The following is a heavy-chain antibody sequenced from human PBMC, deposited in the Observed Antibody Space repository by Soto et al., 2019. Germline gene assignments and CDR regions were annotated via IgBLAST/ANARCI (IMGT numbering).Heavy chain of an antibody. CDR1: GFTFSSYG. V-gene: IGHV3-30*18. CDR3: AKVIAAAGRYYYYGMDV. J-gene: IGHJ6*02. CDR2: ISYDGSNK. D-gene: IGHD6-13*01. Sequence: PGGSLRLSCAASGFTFSSYGMHWVRQAPAKGLEWVAVISYDGSNKYYADSVKGRFTISRDNSKNTLYLQMNSLRAEDTAVYYCAKVIAAAGRYYYYGMDVWGQGTTVTVSS.